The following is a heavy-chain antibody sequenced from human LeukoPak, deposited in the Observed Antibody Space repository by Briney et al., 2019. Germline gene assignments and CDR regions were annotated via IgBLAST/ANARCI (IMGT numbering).Heavy chain of an antibody. V-gene: IGHV3-7*01. CDR1: GFDFSAYW. Sequence: GGSLRLSCSASGFDFSAYWMNWVRQAPGKGPEWVTNINLGGSASSYVDSVKGPCTISRDNARNSLYLQMNSLRVDDTAVYYCAAWGLHNYWGQGTLVTVSS. D-gene: IGHD7-27*01. CDR3: AAWGLHNY. J-gene: IGHJ4*02. CDR2: INLGGSAS.